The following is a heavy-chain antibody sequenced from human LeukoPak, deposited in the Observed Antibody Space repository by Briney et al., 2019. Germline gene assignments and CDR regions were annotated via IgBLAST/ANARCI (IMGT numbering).Heavy chain of an antibody. CDR2: ISGSGGST. CDR1: GFTFSSYS. CDR3: ARDSEQWLVEGNWFDP. Sequence: GGSLRLSCAASGFTFSSYSMNWVRQAPGKGLEWVSAISGSGGSTYYADSVKGRFTISRDNSKNTLYLQMNSLRAEDTAVYYCARDSEQWLVEGNWFDPWGQGTLVTVSS. J-gene: IGHJ5*02. V-gene: IGHV3-23*01. D-gene: IGHD6-19*01.